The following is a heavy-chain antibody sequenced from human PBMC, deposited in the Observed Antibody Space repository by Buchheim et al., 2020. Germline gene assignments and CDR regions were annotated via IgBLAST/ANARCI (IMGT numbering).Heavy chain of an antibody. CDR2: ISGSGGST. Sequence: EVQLLESGGGLVQPGGSLRLSCAASGFTFSSYAMSWVRQAPGKGLEWVSAISGSGGSTYYADSVKGRFTISRDNSKNTLSLQMNSLRAEDTAVYYCAKGNTYYYDSSGYYYFDYWGQGTL. CDR3: AKGNTYYYDSSGYYYFDY. CDR1: GFTFSSYA. V-gene: IGHV3-23*01. D-gene: IGHD3-22*01. J-gene: IGHJ4*02.